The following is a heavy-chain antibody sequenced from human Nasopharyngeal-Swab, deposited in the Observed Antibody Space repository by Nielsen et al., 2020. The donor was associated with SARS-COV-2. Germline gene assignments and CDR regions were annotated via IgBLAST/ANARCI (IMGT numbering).Heavy chain of an antibody. Sequence: GESLKISCAASGFTFRSYAISWVRQAPGKGLEWVSVISGSDHTTYYADSVKGRFTLSRDNSKNTVNLQMNSLRVEDTAIYYCAKDRDSGDDSDDYYHYYGMDVWGQGTTVTVFS. D-gene: IGHD5-12*01. CDR3: AKDRDSGDDSDDYYHYYGMDV. J-gene: IGHJ6*02. CDR1: GFTFRSYA. CDR2: ISGSDHTT. V-gene: IGHV3-23*01.